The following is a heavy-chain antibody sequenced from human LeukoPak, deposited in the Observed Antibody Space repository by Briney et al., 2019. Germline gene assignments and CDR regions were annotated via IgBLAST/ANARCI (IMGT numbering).Heavy chain of an antibody. J-gene: IGHJ4*02. V-gene: IGHV4-4*02. CDR3: ARLEGITIFGVASYYFDY. D-gene: IGHD3-3*01. CDR2: IYHSGST. CDR1: GGSISSSNW. Sequence: SETLSLTCAVSGGSISSSNWWSWVRQPPGEGLGWIGEIYHSGSTNYNPSLKSRVTISVDTSKNQFSLKLSSVTAADTAVYYCARLEGITIFGVASYYFDYWGQGTLVTVSS.